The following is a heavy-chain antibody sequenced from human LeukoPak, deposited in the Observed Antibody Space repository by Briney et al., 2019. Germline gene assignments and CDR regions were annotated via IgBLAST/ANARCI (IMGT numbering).Heavy chain of an antibody. V-gene: IGHV4-39*07. Sequence: KPSETLSLTCTVSGGSISSSSYYWGWIRQPPGKGLEWIGSIYYSGSTYYNPSLKSRVTISVDTSKNQFSLKLSSVTAADTAVYYCARGHTHLYDFWSGRNKPRRFDPWGQGTLVTVSS. D-gene: IGHD3-3*01. J-gene: IGHJ5*02. CDR2: IYYSGST. CDR1: GGSISSSSYY. CDR3: ARGHTHLYDFWSGRNKPRRFDP.